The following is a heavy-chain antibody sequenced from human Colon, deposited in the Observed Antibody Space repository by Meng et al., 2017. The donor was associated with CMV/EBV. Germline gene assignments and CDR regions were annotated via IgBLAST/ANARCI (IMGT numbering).Heavy chain of an antibody. CDR1: GGSFSGYY. V-gene: IGHV4-59*01. D-gene: IGHD1-14*01. CDR2: VFYIGKT. J-gene: IGHJ4*02. CDR3: ARDVVYPYYFDS. Sequence: GSLRLSCAVYGGSFSGYYWSWIRQSPGKGLEWIGHVFYIGKTNYNPSLKSRVSMSIDPSKNQFSLRLTSVTPADTALYYCARDVVYPYYFDSWGQGIPVTVSS.